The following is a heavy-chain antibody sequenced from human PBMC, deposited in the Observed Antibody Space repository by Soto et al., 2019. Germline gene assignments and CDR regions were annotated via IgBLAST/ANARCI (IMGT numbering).Heavy chain of an antibody. V-gene: IGHV1-8*01. CDR1: GYTFTSYD. CDR2: MNPNSGNT. Sequence: ASVKVSCKASGYTFTSYDINWVRQATGQGLEWMGWMNPNSGNTGYAQKFQGRVTMTRNTSISTAYMELSSLRSEDTAVYYCARGSPGITVFAWGGSYYSYMDVWGKGTTVTVSS. CDR3: ARGSPGITVFAWGGSYYSYMDV. D-gene: IGHD3-3*01. J-gene: IGHJ6*03.